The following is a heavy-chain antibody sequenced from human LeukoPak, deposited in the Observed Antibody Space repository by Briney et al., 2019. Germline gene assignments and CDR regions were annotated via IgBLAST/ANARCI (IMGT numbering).Heavy chain of an antibody. D-gene: IGHD3-9*01. CDR2: VSHDGSNR. Sequence: PGGSLRLSCAASGFTFSSSGMHWVRQAPGKGLEWVSTVSHDGSNRYYGDSVKGRFIISRDNAKKTLYLQMNSLRAEDTAVYYCARSIGLTGGGVDVWGQGTTVTVSS. CDR3: ARSIGLTGGGVDV. V-gene: IGHV3-30*03. J-gene: IGHJ6*02. CDR1: GFTFSSSG.